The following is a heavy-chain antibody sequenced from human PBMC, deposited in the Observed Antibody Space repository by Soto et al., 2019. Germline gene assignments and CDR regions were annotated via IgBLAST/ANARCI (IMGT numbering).Heavy chain of an antibody. CDR1: GFTFSSYA. CDR2: ISGSDDTT. Sequence: GGSLRLSCTASGFTFSSYAMSWVHQAPGKGLEWVAAISGSDDTTYYADSVKGRFTISRDNSKNTLYLQMNSLRAEDTAVYYCTKDSRVTMVRGVIIPPGYWGQGTLVTVSS. CDR3: TKDSRVTMVRGVIIPPGY. D-gene: IGHD3-10*01. J-gene: IGHJ4*02. V-gene: IGHV3-23*01.